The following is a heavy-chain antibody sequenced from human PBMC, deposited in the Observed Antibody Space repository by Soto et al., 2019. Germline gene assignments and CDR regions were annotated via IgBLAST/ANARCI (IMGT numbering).Heavy chain of an antibody. V-gene: IGHV3-48*03. CDR3: ARGRNSWASYYGMDV. Sequence: GSLRLSCAASGFTFSSYEMNWVRQAPGKGLEWVSYISSSGSTTYYADSVKGRFTISRDNAKNSLYLQMNSLRAEDTAVYYCARGRNSWASYYGMDVWGQGATVTVSS. J-gene: IGHJ6*02. CDR1: GFTFSSYE. CDR2: ISSSGSTT. D-gene: IGHD1-7*01.